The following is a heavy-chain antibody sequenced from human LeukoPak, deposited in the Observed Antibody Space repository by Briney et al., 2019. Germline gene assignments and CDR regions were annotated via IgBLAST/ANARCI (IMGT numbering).Heavy chain of an antibody. CDR3: ASYSSSWSLDY. J-gene: IGHJ4*02. D-gene: IGHD6-13*01. CDR2: IYYSGST. Sequence: ASETLSLTCTVSGGSISSYYWSWIRQPPGKGLEWIGYIYYSGSTNYNPSLKSRVTISVDTSKNQFSLKLSSVTAADTAVYYCASYSSSWSLDYWGQGTLVTVSS. V-gene: IGHV4-59*01. CDR1: GGSISSYY.